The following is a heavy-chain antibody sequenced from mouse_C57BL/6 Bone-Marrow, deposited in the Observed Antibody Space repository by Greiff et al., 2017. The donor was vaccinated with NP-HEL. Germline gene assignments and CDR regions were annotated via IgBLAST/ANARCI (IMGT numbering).Heavy chain of an antibody. CDR3: ARSGVRRRGGGYYFDY. CDR1: GYTFTGYW. CDR2: ILPGSGST. V-gene: IGHV1-9*01. J-gene: IGHJ2*01. D-gene: IGHD2-14*01. Sequence: QVQLQQSGAELMKPGASVKLSCKATGYTFTGYWIEWVKQRPGHGLEWIGEILPGSGSTNYNEKFKGKATFTADTSSNTAYMQLSSLTTEDSAIYYCARSGVRRRGGGYYFDYWGQGTTLTVSS.